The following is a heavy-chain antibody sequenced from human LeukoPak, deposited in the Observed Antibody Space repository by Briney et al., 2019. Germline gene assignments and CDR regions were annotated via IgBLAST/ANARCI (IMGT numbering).Heavy chain of an antibody. D-gene: IGHD4-17*01. Sequence: ASVTVSCKASGGTFSSYAISWVRQAPGQGLEWMGGTIPIFGTANYAQKFQGRVTITTDESTSTAYMELSSLRSEDTAVYYCARGTTVTRNDYWGQGTLVTVSS. CDR1: GGTFSSYA. V-gene: IGHV1-69*05. CDR2: TIPIFGTA. J-gene: IGHJ4*02. CDR3: ARGTTVTRNDY.